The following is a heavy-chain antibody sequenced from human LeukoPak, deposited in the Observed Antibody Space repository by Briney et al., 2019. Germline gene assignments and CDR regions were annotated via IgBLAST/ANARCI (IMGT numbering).Heavy chain of an antibody. Sequence: GGSLRLSCAGAGFSFSNAWMSWVRQAPGKGLEWVGRLKSKPDGETTDYAAPVKGRFTLSRDDSQNMLYLHMNSLKTEDTAVYYCTTDHREESRIGWYLGYWGRGTLVTVSS. CDR2: LKSKPDGETT. J-gene: IGHJ4*02. D-gene: IGHD6-19*01. CDR3: TTDHREESRIGWYLGY. CDR1: GFSFSNAW. V-gene: IGHV3-15*01.